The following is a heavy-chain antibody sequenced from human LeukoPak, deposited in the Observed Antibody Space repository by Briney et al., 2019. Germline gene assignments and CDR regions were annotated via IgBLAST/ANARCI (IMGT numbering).Heavy chain of an antibody. J-gene: IGHJ5*02. Sequence: GGSLRLSCAASGFTFSSCSMNWVRQAPGKGLEWVSSISSSSSYIYYADSVKGRFTISRDNAKNSLYLQMNSLRAEDTAVYYCARQQYYYDSSGFNWFDPWGQGTLVTVSS. V-gene: IGHV3-21*01. D-gene: IGHD3-22*01. CDR3: ARQQYYYDSSGFNWFDP. CDR2: ISSSSSYI. CDR1: GFTFSSCS.